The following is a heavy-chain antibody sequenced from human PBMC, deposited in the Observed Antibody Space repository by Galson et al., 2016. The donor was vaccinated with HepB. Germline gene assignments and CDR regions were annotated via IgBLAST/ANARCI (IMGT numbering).Heavy chain of an antibody. CDR1: GYSFTSYW. Sequence: QSGAEVKKPGESLKIFCTGSGYSFTSYWIGWVRQMPGEGLEWIGLISPGDCDTKYSPPFQGQDSISADKSTSAAYLTWGSMKASDTAMYYCATGRQAFDIWGQGTMVTVSS. CDR2: ISPGDCDT. CDR3: ATGRQAFDI. J-gene: IGHJ3*02. V-gene: IGHV5-51*03.